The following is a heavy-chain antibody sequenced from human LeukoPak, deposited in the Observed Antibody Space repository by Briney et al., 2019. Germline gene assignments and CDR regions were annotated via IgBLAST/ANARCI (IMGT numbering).Heavy chain of an antibody. V-gene: IGHV6-1*01. J-gene: IGHJ6*03. CDR1: GDSVSSSSAA. CDR3: ARVGGVADHYYYYYMDV. Sequence: SQTLSLTCAISGDSVSSSSAAWSWIRQSPSRGLEWLGRTYYRSKRYNDYAVSVKSRITINPDTSKNQFSLQLNSVTPEDTAVYYCARVGGVADHYYYYYMDVWGKGTTVTVSS. D-gene: IGHD6-19*01. CDR2: TYYRSKRYN.